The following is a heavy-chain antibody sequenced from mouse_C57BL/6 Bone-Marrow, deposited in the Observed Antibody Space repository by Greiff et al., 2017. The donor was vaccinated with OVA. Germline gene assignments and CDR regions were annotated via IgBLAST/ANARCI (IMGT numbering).Heavy chain of an antibody. CDR1: GFSLTSYG. CDR3: ARNGAFDY. CDR2: IWSGGST. J-gene: IGHJ2*01. Sequence: QVHVKQSGPGLVQPSQSLSITCTVSGFSLTSYGVHWVRQSPGKGLEWLGVIWSGGSTDYNAAFISRLSISKDNSESQVFFKMNRLQADDTAIYACARNGAFDYWGQGTTLTVSS. V-gene: IGHV2-2*01.